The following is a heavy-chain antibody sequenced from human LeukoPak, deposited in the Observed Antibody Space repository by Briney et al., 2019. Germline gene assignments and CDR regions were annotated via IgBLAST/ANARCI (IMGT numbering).Heavy chain of an antibody. J-gene: IGHJ4*02. Sequence: ASVKVSCKASGGTFSSYAISWVRQAPGQGLEWMGRIIPILGIANYAQKFQGRVTITAEKSTSTAYMELSSLRSEDTAVYYCARLSHPDYWGQGTLVTVSS. CDR2: IIPILGIA. CDR3: ARLSHPDY. V-gene: IGHV1-69*04. CDR1: GGTFSSYA. D-gene: IGHD5/OR15-5a*01.